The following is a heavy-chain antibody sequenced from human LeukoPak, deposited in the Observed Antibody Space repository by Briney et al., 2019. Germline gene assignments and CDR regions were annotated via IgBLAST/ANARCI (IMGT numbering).Heavy chain of an antibody. CDR3: AGGVLPYYFDY. D-gene: IGHD1-26*01. J-gene: IGHJ4*02. V-gene: IGHV3-66*01. CDR1: GFVVNSNY. Sequence: GGSLRLSCAASGFVVNSNYMSWVRQAPGKGLEWVSVIYSAGTTFYVDSVKGRLSISRDNSKNTGYLHMDSLRAEDTAVYYCAGGVLPYYFDYWGQGTLVTVSA. CDR2: IYSAGTT.